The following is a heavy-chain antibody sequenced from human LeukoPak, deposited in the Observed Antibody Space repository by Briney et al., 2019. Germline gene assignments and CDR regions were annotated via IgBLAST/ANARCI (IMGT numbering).Heavy chain of an antibody. CDR2: INPSRNT. CDR3: ARRYDFWSGYPPPLDY. CDR1: GGSFSGYY. J-gene: IGHJ4*02. D-gene: IGHD3-3*01. Sequence: RSETLSLTCAVFGGSFSGYYWNWLRQPPGKGLEWIGQINPSRNTNYNPSLKSRVTISVDTSKKQFSLKLSSVTAADTAVYYCARRYDFWSGYPPPLDYWGQGTLVTVSS. V-gene: IGHV4-34*01.